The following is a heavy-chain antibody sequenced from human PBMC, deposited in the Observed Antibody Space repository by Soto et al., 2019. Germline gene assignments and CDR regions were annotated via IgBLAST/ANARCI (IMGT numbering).Heavy chain of an antibody. CDR1: GYSFTGYY. CDR2: INPRSGDT. D-gene: IGHD2-21*02. J-gene: IGHJ4*02. V-gene: IGHV1-2*02. Sequence: QAQLVQSGAEVKKPGASVKLSCEASGYSFTGYYIHWVRQAPGQGLEWIGWINPRSGDTKYAQRFQGRVTMTRDTSIITAYMELTKLTSDVTALYYCARQLAYCGGDCYTEPVDYWGQGTLVTVSS. CDR3: ARQLAYCGGDCYTEPVDY.